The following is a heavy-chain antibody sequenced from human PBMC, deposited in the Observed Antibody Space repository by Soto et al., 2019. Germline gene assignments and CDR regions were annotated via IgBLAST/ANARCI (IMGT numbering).Heavy chain of an antibody. J-gene: IGHJ3*02. V-gene: IGHV4-38-2*02. CDR2: IYHSGST. Sequence: SVTLSLTCAVSGYSISSGYYWGWIRQPPGKGLEWIGSIYHSGSTYYNPSLKSRVTISVDTSKNQFSLKLSSVTAADTAVYYCARDFPETTYDFWSGYYSDDAFDIWGQGTMVTVSS. CDR3: ARDFPETTYDFWSGYYSDDAFDI. D-gene: IGHD3-3*01. CDR1: GYSISSGYY.